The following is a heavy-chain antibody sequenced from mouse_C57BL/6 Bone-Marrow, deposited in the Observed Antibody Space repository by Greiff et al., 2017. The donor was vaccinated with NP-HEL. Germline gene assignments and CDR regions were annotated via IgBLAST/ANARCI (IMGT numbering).Heavy chain of an antibody. J-gene: IGHJ2*01. CDR1: GFTFSSYA. CDR3: AREDFSPCCFDY. CDR2: ISDGGSYI. Sequence: EVKLVESGGGLVKPGGSLKLSCAASGFTFSSYAMSWVRQTPEKRLEWVATISDGGSYIYYTDNVKGRFTISSDNAKNNLYLQMSHLKSEDTAMYYCAREDFSPCCFDYWGQGTTLTVSS. V-gene: IGHV5-4*01.